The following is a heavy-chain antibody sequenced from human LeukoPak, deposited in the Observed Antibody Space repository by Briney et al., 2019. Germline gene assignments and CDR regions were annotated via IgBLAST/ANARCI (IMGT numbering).Heavy chain of an antibody. J-gene: IGHJ4*02. CDR2: IYYSGST. Sequence: PSETLSLTCTVSGGSISSYYWNWIRQPPGGGLEWIGYIYYSGSTNYNPSLKSRVTISVDTSKNQFSLKLSSVTAADTAFYYCARHSSWSLFDYWGQGALVTVSS. CDR3: ARHSSWSLFDY. CDR1: GGSISSYY. V-gene: IGHV4-59*08. D-gene: IGHD6-6*01.